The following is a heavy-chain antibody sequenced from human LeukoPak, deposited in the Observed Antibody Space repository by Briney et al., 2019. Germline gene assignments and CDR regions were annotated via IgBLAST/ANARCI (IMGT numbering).Heavy chain of an antibody. Sequence: NASETLSLTCTVSGGSISSGGYYWSWIRQHPGKGLEWIGYIYYSGSTYYNPSLKSRVTISVGTSKNQFSLKLSSVTAADTAVYYCASHLYYYGSGSYSWFDPWGQGTLVTVSS. CDR3: ASHLYYYGSGSYSWFDP. J-gene: IGHJ5*02. D-gene: IGHD3-10*01. V-gene: IGHV4-31*03. CDR2: IYYSGST. CDR1: GGSISSGGYY.